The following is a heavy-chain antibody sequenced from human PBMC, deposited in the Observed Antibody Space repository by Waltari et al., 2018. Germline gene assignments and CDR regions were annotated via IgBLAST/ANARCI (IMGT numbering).Heavy chain of an antibody. CDR1: GFTFSSYS. CDR3: ARAWLRSAFDI. D-gene: IGHD5-12*01. J-gene: IGHJ3*02. Sequence: EVQLVESGGGLVKPGGSLRLSCAASGFTFSSYSLNWVRQAPGKGLEWVSSISSSSSYKYYADSVKGRFTISGDNAKNSLYLQMNSLRAEDTAVYYCARAWLRSAFDIWGQGTMVTVSS. CDR2: ISSSSSYK. V-gene: IGHV3-21*01.